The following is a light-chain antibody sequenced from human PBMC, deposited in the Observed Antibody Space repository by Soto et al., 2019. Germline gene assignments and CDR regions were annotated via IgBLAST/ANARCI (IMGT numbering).Light chain of an antibody. V-gene: IGKV1-9*01. CDR3: LQHNSYPVT. Sequence: IQLTQSPSSLSASVGDRVTITCRASQGIAHYLAWYQQKPGKAPNLLIYKASTLKSGVPSRFSGSGSGTEFSLTISSLQPEDFATYYCLQHNSYPVTFGQGTKVDIK. CDR2: KAS. J-gene: IGKJ1*01. CDR1: QGIAHY.